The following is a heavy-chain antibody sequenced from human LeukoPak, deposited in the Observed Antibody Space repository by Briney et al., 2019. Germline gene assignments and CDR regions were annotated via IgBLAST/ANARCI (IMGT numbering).Heavy chain of an antibody. CDR3: ARDPPATTAFDV. D-gene: IGHD1-1*01. J-gene: IGHJ3*01. Sequence: GASVKVSCKTSGYTFTTYAISWVRQAPGQGLEWMGWIDPSRDVTRYAQNFQGRVTMTWDTSMSTAYMEVTRLTSDDTAMFYCARDPPATTAFDVWGQGTMVIVSS. V-gene: IGHV1-2*02. CDR2: IDPSRDVT. CDR1: GYTFTTYA.